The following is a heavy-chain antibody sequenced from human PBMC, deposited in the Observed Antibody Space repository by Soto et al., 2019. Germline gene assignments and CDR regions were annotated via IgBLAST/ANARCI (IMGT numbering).Heavy chain of an antibody. Sequence: RASVKVSCKASGGTLSSYAISWVRQAPGQGLEWMGGIIPIFGTANYAQKFQGRVTITADESTSTAYMELSSLRSEDTAVYYCARSRAGIAAAGPLGYWGQGTLVTVSS. CDR3: ARSRAGIAAAGPLGY. CDR1: GGTLSSYA. J-gene: IGHJ4*02. D-gene: IGHD6-13*01. CDR2: IIPIFGTA. V-gene: IGHV1-69*13.